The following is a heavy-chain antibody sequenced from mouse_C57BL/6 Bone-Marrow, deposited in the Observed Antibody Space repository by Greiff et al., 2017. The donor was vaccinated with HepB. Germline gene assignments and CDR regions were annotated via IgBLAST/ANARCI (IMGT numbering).Heavy chain of an antibody. Sequence: VKVVESGAELVRPGTSVKMSCKASGYTFTNYWIGWAKQRPGHGLEWIGDIYPGGGYTNYNEKFKGKATLTADTSSSTAYLQFSSLTSEDSAIYYCARSTVVAPGYFDYWGQGTTLTVSS. CDR3: ARSTVVAPGYFDY. V-gene: IGHV1-63*01. CDR1: GYTFTNYW. CDR2: IYPGGGYT. D-gene: IGHD1-1*01. J-gene: IGHJ2*01.